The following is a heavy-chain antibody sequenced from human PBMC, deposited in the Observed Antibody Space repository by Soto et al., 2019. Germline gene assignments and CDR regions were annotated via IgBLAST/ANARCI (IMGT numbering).Heavy chain of an antibody. CDR2: IYTKERT. CDR1: GGSITNYY. V-gene: IGHV4-4*07. CDR3: ARADSKDGGNKWYDP. J-gene: IGHJ5*02. Sequence: SETLSLTCTVSGGSITNYYWSWIRQPAGKGLEWIGRIYTKERTNYNLSFRNRVTMSVDTSKNQFSLKLDAVTAADTAVYYCARADSKDGGNKWYDPLRQGTLLTVSS. D-gene: IGHD2-21*01.